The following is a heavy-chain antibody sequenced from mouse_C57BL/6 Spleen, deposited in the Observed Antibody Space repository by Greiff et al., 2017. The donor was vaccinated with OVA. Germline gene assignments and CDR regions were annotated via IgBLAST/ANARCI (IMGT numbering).Heavy chain of an antibody. CDR1: GYTFTSYW. D-gene: IGHD2-3*01. Sequence: QVQLQQPGAELVKPGASVKLSCKASGYTFTSYWMHWVKQRPGQGLEWIGMIHPNSGSTNYNEKFKSKATLTVDKSSSTAYMQLSSLTSEDSAVYYCARQALYEDAMDYWGQGTSVTGSS. CDR3: ARQALYEDAMDY. CDR2: IHPNSGST. J-gene: IGHJ4*01. V-gene: IGHV1-64*01.